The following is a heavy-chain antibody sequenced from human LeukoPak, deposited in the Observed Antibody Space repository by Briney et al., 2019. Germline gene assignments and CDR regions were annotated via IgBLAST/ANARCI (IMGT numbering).Heavy chain of an antibody. V-gene: IGHV3-30*18. CDR3: AKEYDSRGYGANFDN. D-gene: IGHD3-10*01. Sequence: GGSLRLSCAASKFTFSNYGMHWVRQAPGKGLEWVAVISSSGAIQYYLESVKGRFTISRDNSGNTLYLQMNSLRPEDTAVYYCAKEYDSRGYGANFDNWGQETLVTVSS. CDR1: KFTFSNYG. J-gene: IGHJ4*02. CDR2: ISSSGAIQ.